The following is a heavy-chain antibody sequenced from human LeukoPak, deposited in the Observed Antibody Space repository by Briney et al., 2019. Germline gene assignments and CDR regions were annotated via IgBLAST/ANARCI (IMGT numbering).Heavy chain of an antibody. D-gene: IGHD3-10*01. CDR2: ISGGGTGA. Sequence: GGSLRLSCAASGFTFSYYAMSWVRQAPGKGLEWVSAISGGGTGADYADSVKGRFTISRDNSKNTLHLQVNGLRVEDTAVYYCVKVAHYYGSGSYYEYYFDYWGQGTLVTVSS. V-gene: IGHV3-23*01. J-gene: IGHJ4*02. CDR1: GFTFSYYA. CDR3: VKVAHYYGSGSYYEYYFDY.